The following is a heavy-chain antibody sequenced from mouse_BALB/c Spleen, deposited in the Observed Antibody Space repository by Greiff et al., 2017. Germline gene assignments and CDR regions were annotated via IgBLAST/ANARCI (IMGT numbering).Heavy chain of an antibody. CDR1: GYAFTNYL. CDR3: ARSTLGYYAMDY. V-gene: IGHV1-54*01. Sequence: VQLQQSGAELVRPGTSVKVSCKASGYAFTNYLIEWVKQRPGQGLEWIGVINPGSGGTNYNEKFKGKATLTEDKSSSTAYMQLSSLTSDDSAVYFCARSTLGYYAMDYWGQGTSVTVSS. D-gene: IGHD2-10*02. J-gene: IGHJ4*01. CDR2: INPGSGGT.